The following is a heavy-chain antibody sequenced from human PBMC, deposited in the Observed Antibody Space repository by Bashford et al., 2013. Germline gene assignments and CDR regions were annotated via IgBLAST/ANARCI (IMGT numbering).Heavy chain of an antibody. D-gene: IGHD2-8*01. CDR3: ARRLAGLYLPAAQGWDAFDI. J-gene: IGHJ3*02. CDR2: IYPGDSDT. Sequence: WVRQMPGKGLEWMGIIYPGDSDTRYSPSFQGQVTISADKSISTAYLQWSSLKASDTAMYYCARRLAGLYLPAAQGWDAFDIWGQGTMVTVSS. V-gene: IGHV5-51*01.